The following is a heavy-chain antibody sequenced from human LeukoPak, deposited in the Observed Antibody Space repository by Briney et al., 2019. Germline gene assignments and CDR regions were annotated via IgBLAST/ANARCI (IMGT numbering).Heavy chain of an antibody. CDR1: GFTFGDYA. CDR3: TNNTPMGYFDY. Sequence: GRSPRLSCTASGFTFGDYAMSWVRQAPGKGLEWVGVIRSNTYGGTTEYAASVKGRFTISRDDSKSIAYLEMNSLKSEDTAMYYCTNNTPMGYFDYWGQGTLVTVSS. V-gene: IGHV3-49*04. D-gene: IGHD2-15*01. CDR2: IRSNTYGGTT. J-gene: IGHJ4*02.